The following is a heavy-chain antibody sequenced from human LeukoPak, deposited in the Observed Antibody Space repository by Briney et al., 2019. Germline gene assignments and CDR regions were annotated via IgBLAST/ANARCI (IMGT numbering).Heavy chain of an antibody. J-gene: IGHJ4*02. Sequence: SETLSLTCAVYGGSFSGYYWSWIRQPPGKGLEWIGEINHSGSTNYNPSLKSRVTISVDTSKNQFSLKLSSVTAADTAVYYCARSASGITGTTGWRQGTLVTVSS. CDR3: ARSASGITGTTG. V-gene: IGHV4-34*01. CDR2: INHSGST. D-gene: IGHD1-14*01. CDR1: GGSFSGYY.